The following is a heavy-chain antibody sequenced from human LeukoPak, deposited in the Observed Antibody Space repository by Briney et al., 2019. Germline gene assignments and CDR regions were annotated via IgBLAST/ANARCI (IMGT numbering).Heavy chain of an antibody. D-gene: IGHD3-3*01. Sequence: GGSLRLSCAASGFTFSSYAMHWVRQAPGKGLEWVAVISYDGSNKYYADSVKGRFTISRDNSKNTLYLQMNSLRAEDTAVYYCARDQRIWSGGYYVMDVWGQGTTVTVSS. CDR2: ISYDGSNK. V-gene: IGHV3-30-3*01. CDR3: ARDQRIWSGGYYVMDV. J-gene: IGHJ6*02. CDR1: GFTFSSYA.